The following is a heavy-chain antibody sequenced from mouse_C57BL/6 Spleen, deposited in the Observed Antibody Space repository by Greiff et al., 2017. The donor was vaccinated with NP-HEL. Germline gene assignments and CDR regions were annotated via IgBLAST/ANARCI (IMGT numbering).Heavy chain of an antibody. Sequence: EVQRVESGGGLVQPGGSLSLSCAASGFTFTDYYMSWVRQPPGTALEWLGFIRNKANGYTTEYSASVKGRFTISRDNSQSILYLQMNALRAEDSATYYCARSITTVVAYYAMDYWGQGTSVTVSS. J-gene: IGHJ4*01. D-gene: IGHD1-1*01. CDR2: IRNKANGYTT. CDR1: GFTFTDYY. CDR3: ARSITTVVAYYAMDY. V-gene: IGHV7-3*01.